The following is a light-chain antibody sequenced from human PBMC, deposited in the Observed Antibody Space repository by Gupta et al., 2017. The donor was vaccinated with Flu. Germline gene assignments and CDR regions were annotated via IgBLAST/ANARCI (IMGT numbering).Light chain of an antibody. Sequence: SCKTSPSVRRSCLAWYRQNPGKATSGLLFDTSTSTSTITHRFSGSGSATKFSITISRLEPTDFVVYYYLKYYSSRPWAFGQGTKVEIK. CDR1: PSVRRSC. J-gene: IGKJ1*01. CDR2: DTS. CDR3: LKYYSSRPWA. V-gene: IGKV3-20*01.